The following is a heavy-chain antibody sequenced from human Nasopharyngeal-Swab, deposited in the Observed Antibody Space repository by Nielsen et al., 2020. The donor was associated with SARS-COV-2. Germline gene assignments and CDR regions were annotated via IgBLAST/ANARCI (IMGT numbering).Heavy chain of an antibody. V-gene: IGHV3-15*01. CDR3: TTVRFHYSSTSCYRWFGP. J-gene: IGHJ5*02. CDR2: IKSKTDDGTT. D-gene: IGHD2-2*01. Sequence: WIRQPPGKGLEWVGRIKSKTDDGTTDYAAPVKGRFTISRDDSKNTLYLQMNSLKTEDTAVYYCTTVRFHYSSTSCYRWFGPWGQGTLVTVSS.